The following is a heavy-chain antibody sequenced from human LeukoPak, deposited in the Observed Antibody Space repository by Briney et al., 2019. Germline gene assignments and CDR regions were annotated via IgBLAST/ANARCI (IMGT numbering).Heavy chain of an antibody. V-gene: IGHV3-33*01. Sequence: GGSLRLSCAASGFTFSSYGMHWVRQAPGKGLEWVAVIWYDGSNKYYADSVKGRFTISRDNSKNTLYLQMNSLRAEDTVVYYCAREITVTTVLVFDYWGQGTLVTVSS. CDR1: GFTFSSYG. D-gene: IGHD4-17*01. CDR3: AREITVTTVLVFDY. CDR2: IWYDGSNK. J-gene: IGHJ4*02.